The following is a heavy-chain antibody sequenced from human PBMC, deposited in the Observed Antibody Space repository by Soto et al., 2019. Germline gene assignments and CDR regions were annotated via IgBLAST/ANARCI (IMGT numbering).Heavy chain of an antibody. CDR1: GYTFTSYY. J-gene: IGHJ6*02. CDR2: INPSGGST. D-gene: IGHD2-2*01. V-gene: IGHV1-46*01. CDR3: ALDYCSSTSCYYGTYYYGMDV. Sequence: ASVKVSCKASGYTFTSYYMHWVRQAPGQGLEWMGIINPSGGSTSYAQKFQGRVTMTRDTSTSTVYMELSSRRSEDTAVYYCALDYCSSTSCYYGTYYYGMDVWGQGTTVTVSS.